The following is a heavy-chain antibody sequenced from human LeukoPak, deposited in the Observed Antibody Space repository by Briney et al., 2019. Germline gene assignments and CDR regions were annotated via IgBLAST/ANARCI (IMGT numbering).Heavy chain of an antibody. CDR2: ISGSGGST. J-gene: IGHJ4*02. Sequence: PGGSLRLSCAASGFTFSSYAMSWVRQAPGKALEWVSAISGSGGSTYYADSVKGRFTISRDNSKNTLYLQMNSLRAEDTAVYYCAKSASIFGVVNLDYWGQGTLVTVSS. CDR3: AKSASIFGVVNLDY. V-gene: IGHV3-23*01. CDR1: GFTFSSYA. D-gene: IGHD3-3*01.